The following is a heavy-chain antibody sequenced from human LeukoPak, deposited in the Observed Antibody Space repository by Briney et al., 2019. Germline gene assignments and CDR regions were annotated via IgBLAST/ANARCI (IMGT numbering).Heavy chain of an antibody. CDR1: RFTFSSYG. D-gene: IGHD2-8*01. V-gene: IGHV3-30*02. Sequence: GGSLRLSCAASRFTFSSYGMHWVRQAPGKGLEWVAYIQSDRSNEQYADSVMGRFSISRDSSKNILYLQMNSLRAEDTAVYYCAKDRCSNGIGCYYYYMDVWGKGTTVTISS. CDR2: IQSDRSNE. J-gene: IGHJ6*03. CDR3: AKDRCSNGIGCYYYYMDV.